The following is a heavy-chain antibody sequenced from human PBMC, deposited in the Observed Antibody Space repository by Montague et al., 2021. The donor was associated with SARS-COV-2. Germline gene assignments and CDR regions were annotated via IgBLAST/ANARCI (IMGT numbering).Heavy chain of an antibody. CDR3: ARDRLRSYYYDSGTYTWGGYGMDV. CDR2: INPSGNA. V-gene: IGHV4-4*07. Sequence: SETLSLTCTVSSGSISNFYWSWIRQSPGKGLEWIGRINPSGNATYNPSLKGRVTLSVDTSKNQFSLKLSSVTAADTAVYYCARDRLRSYYYDSGTYTWGGYGMDVWGQGTTVTVSS. D-gene: IGHD3-10*01. CDR1: SGSISNFY. J-gene: IGHJ6*02.